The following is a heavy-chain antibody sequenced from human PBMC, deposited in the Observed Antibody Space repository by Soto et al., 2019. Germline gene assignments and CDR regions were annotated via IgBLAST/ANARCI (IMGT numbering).Heavy chain of an antibody. V-gene: IGHV3-30*03. J-gene: IGHJ4*03. CDR1: GVTFRNYA. D-gene: IGHD4-17*01. CDR3: VRAPGSATVTTAYVDY. Sequence: AESLTLSWAASGVTFRNYARHWVRQAPGKGLEWVVVISCDGSKKYYADSLEGRFTITRYNSNTTLYLQMNSLTDEDTAVYYCVRAPGSATVTTAYVDYWGQGTAVTVSS. CDR2: ISCDGSKK.